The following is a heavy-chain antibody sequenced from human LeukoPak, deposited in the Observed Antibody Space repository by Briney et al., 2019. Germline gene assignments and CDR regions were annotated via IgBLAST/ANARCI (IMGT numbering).Heavy chain of an antibody. V-gene: IGHV4-59*01. Sequence: SETLSLTCTVSGGSISSYYWSWIRQPPGKGLEWIGYIYYSGSTNYNPSLKSRVTISVDTSKNQFSLKLSSVTAADTAVYYCAREQIPYYMDVWGKGTTATVSS. CDR2: IYYSGST. CDR3: AREQIPYYMDV. CDR1: GGSISSYY. J-gene: IGHJ6*03.